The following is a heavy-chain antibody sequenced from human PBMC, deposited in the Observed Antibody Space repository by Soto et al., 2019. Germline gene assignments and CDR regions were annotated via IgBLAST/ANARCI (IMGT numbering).Heavy chain of an antibody. D-gene: IGHD3-9*01. J-gene: IGHJ6*02. CDR1: GYTFTGYY. Sequence: ASVKVSCKASGYTFTGYYMHWVRQAPGQGLEWMGWINPNSGGTNYAQKFQGRVTMTRDTSISTAYMELSRLRSDDTAVYYCAREQIDPYYYYYGMDVWGQGTTVTVSS. V-gene: IGHV1-2*02. CDR2: INPNSGGT. CDR3: AREQIDPYYYYYGMDV.